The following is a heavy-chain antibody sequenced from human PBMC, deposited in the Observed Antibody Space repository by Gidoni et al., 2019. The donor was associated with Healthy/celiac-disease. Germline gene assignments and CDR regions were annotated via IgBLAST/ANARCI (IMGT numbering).Heavy chain of an antibody. CDR2: IWYDGSNK. V-gene: IGHV3-33*08. J-gene: IGHJ3*02. D-gene: IGHD3-22*01. Sequence: QVQLVESGGGVVQPGRSLRLSCAASGFTFSSYGMHWVRQAPGKGLEWVAVIWYDGSNKYYADSVKGRFTISRDNSKNTLYLQMNSLRAEDTAVYYCARGGADYDSSAIDAFDIWGQGTMVTVSS. CDR3: ARGGADYDSSAIDAFDI. CDR1: GFTFSSYG.